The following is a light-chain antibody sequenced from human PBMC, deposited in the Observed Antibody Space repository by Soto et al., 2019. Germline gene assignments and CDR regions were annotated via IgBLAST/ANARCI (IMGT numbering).Light chain of an antibody. CDR3: TSTSTKYFVIL. V-gene: IGLV2-18*02. Sequence: QSALTQPPSVSGSPGQSVTISCTGTSSVIGHADRVSWYQQSPGTAPKLMIYEVNNRPSGVPDRFSGSKSGNTASLTISGLQPEDEADYYCTSTSTKYFVILFGGGTKLTVL. CDR1: SSVIGHADR. CDR2: EVN. J-gene: IGLJ2*01.